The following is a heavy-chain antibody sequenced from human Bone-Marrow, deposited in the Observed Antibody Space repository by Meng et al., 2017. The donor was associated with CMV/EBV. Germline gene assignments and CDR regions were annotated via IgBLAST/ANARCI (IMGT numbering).Heavy chain of an antibody. Sequence: SETLSLTCAVYGGSFSGYYWSWIRQPPGKGLEWVGEINHSGSTNYNPSLKSRVTISVDTSTNQFSLKLSSVTAADTAVYYCARGVVKGVAATFRYYYGMDVWGQGATVTSYS. D-gene: IGHD2-15*01. V-gene: IGHV4-34*01. CDR2: INHSGST. CDR3: ARGVVKGVAATFRYYYGMDV. CDR1: GGSFSGYY. J-gene: IGHJ6*01.